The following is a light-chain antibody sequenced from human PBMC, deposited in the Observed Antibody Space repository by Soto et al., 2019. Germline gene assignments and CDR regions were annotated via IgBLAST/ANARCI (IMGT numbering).Light chain of an antibody. CDR1: QGISSW. CDR3: QQYGTSEII. Sequence: DIQMTQSPSSVSASVGDRVTITCRASQGISSWLVWYQQKPGKAPKFLIYAASRLQSGVPSRFSGSGSGTDFTLTISRLEAEDFAVFYCQQYGTSEIIFGQGTRLEIK. CDR2: AAS. J-gene: IGKJ5*01. V-gene: IGKV1-12*01.